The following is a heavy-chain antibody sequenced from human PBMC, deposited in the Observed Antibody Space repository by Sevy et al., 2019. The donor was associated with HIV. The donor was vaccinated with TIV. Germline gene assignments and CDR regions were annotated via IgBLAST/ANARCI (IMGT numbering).Heavy chain of an antibody. V-gene: IGHV3-23*01. D-gene: IGHD3-22*01. J-gene: IGHJ3*02. CDR2: IFRSGGVT. CDR3: AGGRYDGSGSFDAFDI. CDR1: GFTFSNYA. Sequence: GGSLRLSCAASGFTFSNYAMNWVRQAPGKGLQWVSTIFRSGGVTYYADSVKGRCTISRDNFKNTLNLQMHSLRAEDTAVYYCAGGRYDGSGSFDAFDIWGQWTMVTVSS.